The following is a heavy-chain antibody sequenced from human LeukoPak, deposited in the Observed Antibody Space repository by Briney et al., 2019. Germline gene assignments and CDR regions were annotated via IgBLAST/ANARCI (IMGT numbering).Heavy chain of an antibody. J-gene: IGHJ4*02. CDR1: GYSISSGYY. Sequence: SETLSLTCAVSGYSISSGYYWGWIRQPPGKGLEWIGSIYHSGSTYYNPSLKSRVTISVDTSKNQFSLKLSSVTAADTAVYYCARPYHDFWSGYSTPYFDYWGQGTLVTVSS. CDR2: IYHSGST. CDR3: ARPYHDFWSGYSTPYFDY. V-gene: IGHV4-38-2*01. D-gene: IGHD3-3*01.